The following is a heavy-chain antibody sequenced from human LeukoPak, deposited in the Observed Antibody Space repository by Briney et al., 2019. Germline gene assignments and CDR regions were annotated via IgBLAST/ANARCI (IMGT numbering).Heavy chain of an antibody. CDR1: GYTFTGYY. CDR2: INPNSGGT. J-gene: IGHJ4*02. V-gene: IGHV1-2*02. D-gene: IGHD3-22*01. Sequence: ASVKVSCKASGYTFTGYYMHWVRQAPGQGLEWMGWINPNSGGTNYAQKFQGRVTITRDTSISTAYMELSRLGSDDTAVYYCARDFTGYDSNPDYWGRGTLVTVSS. CDR3: ARDFTGYDSNPDY.